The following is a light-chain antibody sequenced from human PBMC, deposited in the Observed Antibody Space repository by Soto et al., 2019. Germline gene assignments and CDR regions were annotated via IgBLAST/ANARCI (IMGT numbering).Light chain of an antibody. V-gene: IGKV1-5*01. CDR3: QQYNSYSRT. CDR2: DAS. CDR1: QSISTW. Sequence: DIQMTQSPSTLSASVGDRVTITCRASQSISTWLAWYQQKPGKAPKVLIYDASSLQSGVPSRFSGSGSGTEFTLTISSLQPDDFETYYCQQYNSYSRTFGQGTKLEIK. J-gene: IGKJ2*02.